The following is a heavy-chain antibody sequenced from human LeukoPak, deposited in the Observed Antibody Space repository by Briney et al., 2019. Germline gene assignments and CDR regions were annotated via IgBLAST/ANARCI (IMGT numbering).Heavy chain of an antibody. V-gene: IGHV4-59*08. CDR3: AGAYSSGLFDN. CDR1: GGSINSYY. D-gene: IGHD6-19*01. J-gene: IGHJ4*02. Sequence: SETLSLTCTVSGGSINSYYWNWIRQPPGKGLEWIGDIYYSGSTNYNPSLKSRAIISLDTSKNQFALNLRSVTAADTAVYYCAGAYSSGLFDNWGQGTLVTVSS. CDR2: IYYSGST.